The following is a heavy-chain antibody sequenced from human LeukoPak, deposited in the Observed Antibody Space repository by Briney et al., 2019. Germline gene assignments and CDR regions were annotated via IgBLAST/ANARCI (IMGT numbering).Heavy chain of an antibody. CDR2: IWYDGSNK. V-gene: IGHV3-33*08. D-gene: IGHD2-2*01. Sequence: AGGSLRLSCAASGFTFSSYGMHWVRQAPGEGLEWVAVIWYDGSNKYYADSVKGRFTISRDNSKNTLYLQMNSLRAEDTAVYYCARDRLPAAIASYYYGMDVWGQGTTVTVSS. CDR1: GFTFSSYG. CDR3: ARDRLPAAIASYYYGMDV. J-gene: IGHJ6*02.